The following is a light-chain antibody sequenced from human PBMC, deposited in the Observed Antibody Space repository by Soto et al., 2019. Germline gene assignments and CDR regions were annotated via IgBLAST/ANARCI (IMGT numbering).Light chain of an antibody. CDR2: DFT. V-gene: IGLV2-11*01. CDR1: SSDVGGHSY. CDR3: CSYAGSYVV. Sequence: QSALTQPRSVSGSPGQSVAISCTGTSSDVGGHSYVSWYQHHPGKAPKLIIYDFTKRPSGVPDRLSGSKSGNTASLPISGLQAEDEGDYYCCSYAGSYVVFGGGTKLTVL. J-gene: IGLJ2*01.